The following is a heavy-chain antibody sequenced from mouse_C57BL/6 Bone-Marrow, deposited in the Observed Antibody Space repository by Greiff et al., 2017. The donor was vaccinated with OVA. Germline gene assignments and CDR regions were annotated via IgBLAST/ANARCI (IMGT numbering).Heavy chain of an antibody. CDR3: ARGLRLPYYYAMDY. V-gene: IGHV1-69*01. CDR1: GYTFTSYW. CDR2: LDPSDSYT. Sequence: VQLQQPGAELVMPGASVKLSCKASGYTFTSYWMHWVKQRPGQGLEWIGELDPSDSYTNYNQKFKGKSTLTVDKSSSTAYMQLSSLTSEDSAVYYCARGLRLPYYYAMDYWGQGTSVTVSS. J-gene: IGHJ4*01. D-gene: IGHD3-2*02.